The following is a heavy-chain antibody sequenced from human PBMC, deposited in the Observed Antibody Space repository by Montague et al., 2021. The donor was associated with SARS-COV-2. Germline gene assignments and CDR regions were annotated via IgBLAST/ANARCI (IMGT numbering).Heavy chain of an antibody. CDR2: ISGFGGGT. CDR3: AKSFSGTRNWFDI. CDR1: GFIFTNYG. V-gene: IGHV3-23*01. Sequence: SLRLSCAASGFIFTNYGMNRVRRAPGKGLESVAGISGFGGGTYYSDSVKGRFTISRATSNSTLFLQMDGLRAEDTAIYYCAKSFSGTRNWFDIWGQGTLVPVSS. J-gene: IGHJ5*02. D-gene: IGHD1-14*01.